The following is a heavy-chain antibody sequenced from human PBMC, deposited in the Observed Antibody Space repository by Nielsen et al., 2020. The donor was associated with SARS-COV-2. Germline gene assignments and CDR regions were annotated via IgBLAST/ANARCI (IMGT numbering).Heavy chain of an antibody. V-gene: IGHV3-23*01. J-gene: IGHJ4*02. CDR1: GFAFSSYA. CDR2: IGGSGTTT. CDR3: ARMYCSSTSCRGTLDY. D-gene: IGHD2-2*01. Sequence: GESLKISCAASGFAFSSYALSWVRQAPGKGLEWVSGIGGSGTTTYYADSVKGRFTISRDNSKNTLYLQMNSLRAEDTAVYYCARMYCSSTSCRGTLDYWGQGTLVTVSS.